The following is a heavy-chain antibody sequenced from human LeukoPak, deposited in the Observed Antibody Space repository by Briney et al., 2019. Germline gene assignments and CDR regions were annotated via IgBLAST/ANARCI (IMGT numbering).Heavy chain of an antibody. CDR2: IKQEGIEK. Sequence: PGGSLRLSCGAAGFALSGYWMNWVRQAPGKGPEWVANIKQEGIEKNYAHSVKGRFTISRDNVKNSVFLEMNSLRVEDTAVYYCAGGGGWLVVSWGQGTLVTVSS. CDR3: AGGGGWLVVS. D-gene: IGHD2-8*02. V-gene: IGHV3-7*01. CDR1: GFALSGYW. J-gene: IGHJ5*02.